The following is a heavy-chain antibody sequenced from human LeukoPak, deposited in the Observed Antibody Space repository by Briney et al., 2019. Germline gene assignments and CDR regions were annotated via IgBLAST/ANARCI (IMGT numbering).Heavy chain of an antibody. CDR2: INHSGST. J-gene: IGHJ3*02. D-gene: IGHD1-14*01. CDR3: ARGRTFDI. CDR1: GGSFSGYY. Sequence: SETLSLTCAVYGGSFSGYYWSWIRQPPGKGLGWIGEINHSGSTNYNPSLKSRVTISVDTSKNQFSLKLSSVTAADTAVYYCARGRTFDIWGQGTMVTVSS. V-gene: IGHV4-34*01.